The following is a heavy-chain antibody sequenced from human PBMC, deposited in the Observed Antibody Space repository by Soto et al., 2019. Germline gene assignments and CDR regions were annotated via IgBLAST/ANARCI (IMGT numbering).Heavy chain of an antibody. Sequence: PSETLSLTCTVAYGSISSSSYYWGWIRQPPGKGLEWIGSIYYSGSTYYNPSLKSRVTISVDTSKNQFSLKLSSVTAADTAVYYCARLGIRSYYGSGSTGRYNWFDPWGQGTQVTVSS. J-gene: IGHJ5*02. V-gene: IGHV4-39*01. D-gene: IGHD3-10*01. CDR2: IYYSGST. CDR1: YGSISSSSYY. CDR3: ARLGIRSYYGSGSTGRYNWFDP.